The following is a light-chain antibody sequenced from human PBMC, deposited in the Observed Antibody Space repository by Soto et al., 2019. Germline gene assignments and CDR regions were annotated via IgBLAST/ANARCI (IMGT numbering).Light chain of an antibody. CDR1: QSVSTNY. Sequence: DIVLTQSPGTLSLSPGERATLSCRASQSVSTNYLAWYQQKPGQAPRLVIYAASTRATGIPDRFSGSGSGTDFTLTISRLEPEDFAVYYCQQYAGSQIPFGWGTKVDIK. V-gene: IGKV3-20*01. CDR2: AAS. J-gene: IGKJ4*01. CDR3: QQYAGSQIP.